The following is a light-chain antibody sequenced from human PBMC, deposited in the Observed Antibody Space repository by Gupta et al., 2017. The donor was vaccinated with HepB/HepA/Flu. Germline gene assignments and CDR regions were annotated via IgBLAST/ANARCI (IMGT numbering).Light chain of an antibody. CDR3: QQRGNWPLFT. Sequence: VLTQSPATLSLSPGERATLSCRATQSVGPYLAWYQHKPGQAPRLLIYDASNRAPGIPARFSGSGSGTDFTLTISSLEPEDFAVYYCQQRGNWPLFTFGPGTKVDI. V-gene: IGKV3-11*01. CDR2: DAS. CDR1: QSVGPY. J-gene: IGKJ3*01.